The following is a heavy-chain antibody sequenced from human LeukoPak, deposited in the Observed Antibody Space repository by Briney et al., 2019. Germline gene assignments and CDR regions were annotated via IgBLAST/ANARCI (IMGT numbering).Heavy chain of an antibody. CDR3: ARDDSSDQTVDY. D-gene: IGHD3-22*01. CDR2: IIPILGIA. V-gene: IGHV1-69*04. J-gene: IGHJ4*02. Sequence: SVKVSCKASGGTFSSYAISWVRQAPGQGLEWMGRIIPILGIANYAQKFQGRVTITADKSTSTAYMELSSLRSEDTAVYYCARDDSSDQTVDYWGQGTLVTVSS. CDR1: GGTFSSYA.